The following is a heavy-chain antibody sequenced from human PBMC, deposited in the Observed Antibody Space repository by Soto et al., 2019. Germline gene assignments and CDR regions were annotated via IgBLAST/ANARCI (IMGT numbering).Heavy chain of an antibody. CDR1: GGTFNTYT. D-gene: IGHD3-3*01. CDR3: ARVRVRFLEWLGSEG. CDR2: IIPIFGTA. Sequence: QVQLVQSGAEVKKPGSSVKVSCKVSGGTFNTYTITWVRQAPGQGLEWMGRIIPIFGTANYAQKFQGRVTITADESTSTAYMELSSLRSEDTAVYYCARVRVRFLEWLGSEGWGQGTLVTVSS. J-gene: IGHJ4*02. V-gene: IGHV1-69*08.